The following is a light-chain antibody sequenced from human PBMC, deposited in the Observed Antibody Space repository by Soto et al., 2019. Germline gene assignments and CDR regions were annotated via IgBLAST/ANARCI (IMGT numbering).Light chain of an antibody. V-gene: IGLV1-51*02. Sequence: QSVLTQPPSVSAAPGQKVTVSCSGSGSNIENNFVSWYRQLPGTAPKLLIYENNRRPSGMPDRFSGSKSGTSATLDIAGLETGDEADYYCATWDTSLSAGVFGPGTKVTVL. CDR2: ENN. J-gene: IGLJ1*01. CDR1: GSNIENNF. CDR3: ATWDTSLSAGV.